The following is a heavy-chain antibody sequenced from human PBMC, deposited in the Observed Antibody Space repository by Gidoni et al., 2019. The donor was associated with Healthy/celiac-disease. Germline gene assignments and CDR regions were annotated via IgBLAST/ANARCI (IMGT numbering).Heavy chain of an antibody. J-gene: IGHJ4*02. V-gene: IGHV4-39*01. CDR1: GGSICSSSYY. Sequence: QLQLQESGPGLVKPSETLSLTCTVSGGSICSSSYYWGWIRQPPGKGLEWIGSIYYSGSTYYNPSLKSRVTISVDTSKNQFSLKLSSVTAADTAVYYCARGVYYYDSSGYCDYWGQGTLVTVSS. CDR2: IYYSGST. CDR3: ARGVYYYDSSGYCDY. D-gene: IGHD3-22*01.